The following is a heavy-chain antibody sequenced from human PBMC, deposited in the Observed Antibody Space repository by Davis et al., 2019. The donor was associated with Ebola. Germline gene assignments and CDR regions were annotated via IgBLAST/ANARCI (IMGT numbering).Heavy chain of an antibody. D-gene: IGHD1-26*01. J-gene: IGHJ4*02. CDR2: ISYDGSNK. CDR1: GFTFSSYA. Sequence: PGGSLRLSCAASGFTFSSYAMHWVRQAPGKGLEWVAVISYDGSNKYYADSVKGRFTISRDNSKNTLYLQMNSLRAEDTAVYYCAKDVGLEWELLGYWGQGTLVTVSS. V-gene: IGHV3-30-3*01. CDR3: AKDVGLEWELLGY.